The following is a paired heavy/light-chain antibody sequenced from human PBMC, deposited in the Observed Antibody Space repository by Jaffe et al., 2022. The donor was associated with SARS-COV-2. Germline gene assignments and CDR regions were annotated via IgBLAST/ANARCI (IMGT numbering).Heavy chain of an antibody. CDR3: ARFPGRQWLPAAAGSNDAFDI. J-gene: IGHJ3*02. V-gene: IGHV1-46*01. CDR2: INPSGGST. Sequence: QVQLVQSGAEVKKPGASVKVSCKASGYTFTSYYMHWVRQAPGQGLEWMGIINPSGGSTSYAQKFQGRVTMTRDTSTSTVYMELSSLRSEDTAVYYCARFPGRQWLPAAAGSNDAFDIWGQGTMVTVSS. D-gene: IGHD6-19*01. CDR1: GYTFTSYY.
Light chain of an antibody. CDR2: EVS. CDR3: MQSIQPPLT. Sequence: DIVMTQTPLSLSVTPGQPASISCKSSQSLLHSDGKTYLYWYLQKPGQPPQLLIYEVSNRFSGVPDRFSGSGSGTDFTLKISRVEAEDVGVYYCMQSIQPPLTFGGGTKVEIK. CDR1: QSLLHSDGKTY. J-gene: IGKJ4*01. V-gene: IGKV2D-29*01.